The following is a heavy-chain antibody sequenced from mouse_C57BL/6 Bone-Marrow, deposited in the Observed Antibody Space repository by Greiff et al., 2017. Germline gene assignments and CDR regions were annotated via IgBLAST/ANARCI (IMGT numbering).Heavy chain of an antibody. CDR2: ISSGSSTT. CDR1: GFTFSDYG. V-gene: IGHV5-17*01. D-gene: IGHD2-1*01. CDR3: AGNGLLLWYLAGLAY. Sequence: EVQVVESGGGLVKPGGSLKLSCAASGFTFSDYGMHWVRQAPEKGLEWVEYISSGSSTTYYADTVKGRFTISRDNAKNTVFLQMTSLRSEDTAMYYCAGNGLLLWYLAGLAYWGQGTLVTVSA. J-gene: IGHJ3*01.